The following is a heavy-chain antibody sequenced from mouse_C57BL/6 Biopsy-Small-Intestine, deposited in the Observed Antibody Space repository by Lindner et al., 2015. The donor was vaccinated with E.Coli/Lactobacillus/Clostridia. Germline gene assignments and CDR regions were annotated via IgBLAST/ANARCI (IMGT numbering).Heavy chain of an antibody. V-gene: IGHV14-2*01. CDR2: IDPEDGEA. CDR3: ARYYFGFDY. Sequence: VQLQESGAELVKPGASVKLSCTASGFNIKDYYMHWVKQRTDQGLDWIGRIDPEDGEAKYAPKFQGRATMTADTSSNTVYLQLSSLTSEGTAVYFCARYYFGFDYWGQGTALTVSS. J-gene: IGHJ2*01. CDR1: GFNIKDYY. D-gene: IGHD1-1*01.